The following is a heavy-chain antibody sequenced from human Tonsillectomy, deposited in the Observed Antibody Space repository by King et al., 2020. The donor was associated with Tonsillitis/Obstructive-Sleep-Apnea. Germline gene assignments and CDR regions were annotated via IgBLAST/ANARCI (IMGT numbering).Heavy chain of an antibody. Sequence: VQLVESGGGVVRPGGSLRLSCAASGFTFDDYGMSWVRQAPGKGLEWVSGISWNGGSTGYADSVKGRFNISRDNAKNSLYLQMNSLRAEDTALYYCARTSGSYFGAWFDYWGQGTLVTVSS. V-gene: IGHV3-20*04. CDR2: ISWNGGST. J-gene: IGHJ4*02. D-gene: IGHD1-26*01. CDR3: ARTSGSYFGAWFDY. CDR1: GFTFDDYG.